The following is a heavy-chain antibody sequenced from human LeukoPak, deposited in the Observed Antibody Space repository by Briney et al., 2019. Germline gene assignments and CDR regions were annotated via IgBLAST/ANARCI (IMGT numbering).Heavy chain of an antibody. D-gene: IGHD2-21*02. CDR1: GFTVSSNY. V-gene: IGHV3-53*01. Sequence: GGSLRLSCAASGFTVSSNYMSWVRQAPGKGLGWGSVIYSGGSTDYADSVKSRFTISRDNSKNTLYLQMNSLRAEDTAVYFCARDLGDCGGDCPFDYWGQGTLVTVSS. CDR2: IYSGGST. J-gene: IGHJ4*02. CDR3: ARDLGDCGGDCPFDY.